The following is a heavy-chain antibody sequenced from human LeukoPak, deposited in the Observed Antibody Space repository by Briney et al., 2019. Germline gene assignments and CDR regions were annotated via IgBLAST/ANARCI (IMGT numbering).Heavy chain of an antibody. CDR3: ARDGYYGSGSYYP. D-gene: IGHD3-10*01. CDR1: GYTFTGYY. CDR2: INPNSGGT. V-gene: IGHV1-2*02. Sequence: ASVKVSCKGSGYTFTGYYMHWVRQAPGQGLEWMGWINPNSGGTNYAQKFQGRVTMTRDTSISTAYMELSRLRSDDTAVYYCARDGYYGSGSYYPWGQGTLVTVSS. J-gene: IGHJ5*02.